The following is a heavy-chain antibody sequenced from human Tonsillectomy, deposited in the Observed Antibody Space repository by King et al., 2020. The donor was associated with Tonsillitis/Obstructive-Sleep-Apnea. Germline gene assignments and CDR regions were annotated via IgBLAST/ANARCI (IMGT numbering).Heavy chain of an antibody. Sequence: VQLVESGGGLVKPGGSLRLSYAASGFTFRRYSMNWVRQAPGKGLEWVSSISTSSSYIYYADSLKGRFTISRDNARNSLYLQMNSLRAEDTAVYYCARDVSNYYDRSGYYPFFDYWGQGTLVTVSS. D-gene: IGHD3-22*01. CDR3: ARDVSNYYDRSGYYPFFDY. CDR2: ISTSSSYI. CDR1: GFTFRRYS. J-gene: IGHJ4*02. V-gene: IGHV3-21*01.